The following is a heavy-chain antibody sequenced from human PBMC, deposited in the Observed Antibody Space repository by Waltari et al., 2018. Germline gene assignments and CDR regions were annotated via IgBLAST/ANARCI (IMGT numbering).Heavy chain of an antibody. Sequence: EVQLVESGGGLVKPGGSLRLSCAASGFTFSKAWMSWVRQGPGKGLEWVGRIKSKTDGGTTDYAAPVKGRFTISRDDSKNTLYLQMNSLKPEDTAVYYCTSAHIAAAGLFDYWGQGTLVTVSS. CDR3: TSAHIAAAGLFDY. CDR2: IKSKTDGGTT. D-gene: IGHD6-13*01. J-gene: IGHJ4*02. V-gene: IGHV3-15*01. CDR1: GFTFSKAW.